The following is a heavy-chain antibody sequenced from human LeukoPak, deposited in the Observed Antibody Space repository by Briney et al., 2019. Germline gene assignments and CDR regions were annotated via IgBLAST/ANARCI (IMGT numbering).Heavy chain of an antibody. CDR3: ARVGYYYDSKGPGGYYYYYMDV. V-gene: IGHV1-69*05. Sequence: SVKVSCKASGGTFSSYAISWVRQAPGQGLEWMGGIVPIFGTANYAQKFQGRVTITTDESTSTAYMELSSLRSEDTAVYYCARVGYYYDSKGPGGYYYYYMDVWGKGTTVTVSS. CDR2: IVPIFGTA. CDR1: GGTFSSYA. J-gene: IGHJ6*03. D-gene: IGHD3-22*01.